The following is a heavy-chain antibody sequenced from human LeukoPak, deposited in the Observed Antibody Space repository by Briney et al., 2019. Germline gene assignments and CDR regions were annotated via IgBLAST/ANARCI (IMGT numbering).Heavy chain of an antibody. Sequence: ASVKVSCKASGYTFTSYDINWVRQATGQGLEWMGWMNPNSGNTGYAQKFQGRVTMTRNTSISTAYMELSSLRSGDTAVYYCARVPAAGPYYYYYYGMDVWGQGTTVTVSS. CDR1: GYTFTSYD. J-gene: IGHJ6*02. CDR3: ARVPAAGPYYYYYYGMDV. V-gene: IGHV1-8*01. CDR2: MNPNSGNT. D-gene: IGHD6-13*01.